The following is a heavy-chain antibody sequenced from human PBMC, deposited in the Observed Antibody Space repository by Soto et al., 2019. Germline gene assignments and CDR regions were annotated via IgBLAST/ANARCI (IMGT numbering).Heavy chain of an antibody. CDR1: GDSLTSYY. CDR3: ARIILTGYYGLEP. J-gene: IGHJ5*02. Sequence: QVQLQESGPGLVKPSETLSLTCSVSGDSLTSYYWTWVRQPPGKGLEWIVYIYYTGKTNYNPSLKSRVTISMDLSKNQFSLELRSLTAADTAVYYCARIILTGYYGLEPWGQGTLVIVSA. D-gene: IGHD3-9*01. V-gene: IGHV4-59*01. CDR2: IYYTGKT.